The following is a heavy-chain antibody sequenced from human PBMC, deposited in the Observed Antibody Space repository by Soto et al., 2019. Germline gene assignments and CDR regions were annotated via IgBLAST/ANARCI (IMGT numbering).Heavy chain of an antibody. CDR1: GGTFSSYA. V-gene: IGHV1-69*01. CDR3: ARDPRDLRGNYYGMDV. D-gene: IGHD1-1*01. CDR2: ILPIFGTA. Sequence: QVQLVQSGAEVKKPGSSVKVSCEASGGTFSSYAIIWVRQAPGQGLEWMGGILPIFGTANSAERFQGRLTMTADASTSTAYMELSILRSENTAVYYCARDPRDLRGNYYGMDVWGQGTTVTVSS. J-gene: IGHJ6*02.